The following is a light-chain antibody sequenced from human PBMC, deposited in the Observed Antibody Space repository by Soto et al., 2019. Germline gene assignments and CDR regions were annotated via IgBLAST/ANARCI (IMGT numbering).Light chain of an antibody. CDR3: QQYGYPPIT. CDR2: DAS. Sequence: EVGMTQSPATLSVSPGARAPFSCRARQSVTTNLAWYQHKPGQSPRLLISDASTGATGIPDRFSGSGSGTDFTLTIDGLEPEDFVVYYCQQYGYPPITFGQGTRLEIK. J-gene: IGKJ5*01. V-gene: IGKV3-20*01. CDR1: QSVTTN.